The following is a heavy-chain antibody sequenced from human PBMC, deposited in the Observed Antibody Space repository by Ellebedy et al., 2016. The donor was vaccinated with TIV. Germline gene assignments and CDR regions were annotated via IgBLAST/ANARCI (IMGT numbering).Heavy chain of an antibody. CDR2: IKRNGVET. V-gene: IGHV3-20*04. CDR1: GFTFTDYA. D-gene: IGHD2/OR15-2a*01. Sequence: GESLKISXAASGFTFTDYAMSWVRQAPGRGPEWVSGIKRNGVETFYAGSVKGRFTISRDNAKNSLYLQMNSLRAEDTAVYYCARDGSMASFDYWGQGTLVTVSS. J-gene: IGHJ4*02. CDR3: ARDGSMASFDY.